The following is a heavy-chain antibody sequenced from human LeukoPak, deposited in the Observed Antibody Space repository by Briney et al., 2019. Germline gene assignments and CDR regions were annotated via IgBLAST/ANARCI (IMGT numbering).Heavy chain of an antibody. Sequence: SSVKVSCKASGGTFSSYAISWVRQAPGQGLEWMGGIIPIFGTANYAQKFQGRVTITADESTSTAYMELSSLRSEDTAVYYCASTPPPDIVVVPAATYYMDVWGKGTTVSVSS. CDR1: GGTFSSYA. D-gene: IGHD2-2*01. V-gene: IGHV1-69*01. CDR2: IIPIFGTA. CDR3: ASTPPPDIVVVPAATYYMDV. J-gene: IGHJ6*03.